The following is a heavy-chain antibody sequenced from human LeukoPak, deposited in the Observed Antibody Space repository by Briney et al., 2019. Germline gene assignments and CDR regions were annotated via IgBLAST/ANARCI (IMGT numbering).Heavy chain of an antibody. D-gene: IGHD3-22*01. CDR1: GYTFTGNH. CDR3: ARSPYYYDSSGYLLFDY. V-gene: IGHV1-46*01. CDR2: IDPSGGST. Sequence: GASVKVSCKASGYTFTGNHVHWVRQAPGQGLEWMGIIDPSGGSTSYAQKFQGRVTMTRDTSTSTVYMELSSLRSEDTAVYYCARSPYYYDSSGYLLFDYWGQGTLVTVSS. J-gene: IGHJ4*02.